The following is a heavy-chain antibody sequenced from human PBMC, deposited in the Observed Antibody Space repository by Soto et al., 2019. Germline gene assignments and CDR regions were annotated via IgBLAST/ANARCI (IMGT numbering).Heavy chain of an antibody. CDR2: IYYSGST. CDR3: ATTKYSSSWYKYLDY. CDR1: GGSISSSSYY. V-gene: IGHV4-39*01. Sequence: SETLSLTCTVSGGSISSSSYYWGWIRQPPGKGLEWIGSIYYSGSTYYNPSLKSRVTISVDTSKNQFSLKLSSVTAADTAVYYCATTKYSSSWYKYLDYWGQGTLVTVSS. J-gene: IGHJ4*02. D-gene: IGHD6-13*01.